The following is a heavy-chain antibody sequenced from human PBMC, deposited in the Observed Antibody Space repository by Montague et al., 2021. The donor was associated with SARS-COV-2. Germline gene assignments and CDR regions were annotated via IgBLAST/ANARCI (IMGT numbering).Heavy chain of an antibody. J-gene: IGHJ3*02. D-gene: IGHD1-26*01. CDR3: ARPSSGSYYHAFDI. CDR1: GSTFSSYA. V-gene: IGHV3-30-3*01. CDR2: ISYDGSNK. Sequence: FRSLSLAASGSTFSSYAMHWVRQAPGKGLEWVAVISYDGSNKYYADSVKGRFTISRDNSKNTLYLQMNSLRAEDTAVYYCARPSSGSYYHAFDIWGQGTMVTVSS.